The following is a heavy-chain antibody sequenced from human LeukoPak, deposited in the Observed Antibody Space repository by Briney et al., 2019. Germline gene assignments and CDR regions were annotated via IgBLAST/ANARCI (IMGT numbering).Heavy chain of an antibody. J-gene: IGHJ4*02. CDR3: ARDQIVPGPSTVTSRALDY. CDR1: GGSISSSSYY. Sequence: SETLSLTCTVSGGSISSSSYYWSWIRQPPGKGLEWIGYIYYSGSTNYNPSLKSRVTISVDTSKNQFSLKLSSVTAADTAVYYCARDQIVPGPSTVTSRALDYWGQGTLVTVSS. CDR2: IYYSGST. D-gene: IGHD4-17*01. V-gene: IGHV4-61*01.